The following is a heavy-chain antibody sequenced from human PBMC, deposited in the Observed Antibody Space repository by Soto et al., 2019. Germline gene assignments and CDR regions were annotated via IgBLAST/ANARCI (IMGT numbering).Heavy chain of an antibody. CDR3: ARGFATTGYLVDS. V-gene: IGHV3-23*01. CDR2: ISGSGSST. J-gene: IGHJ4*02. D-gene: IGHD3-9*01. CDR1: GFTFSNYA. Sequence: EVQLLESGGGLVQPGGSLRLSCAASGFTFSNYAMTWVRQAPGKGLQWVSAISGSGSSTKYADSVKGRFTISRDNSKSTLSLQMNSLRGEDTDVYFCARGFATTGYLVDSWGQGTLVTVSS.